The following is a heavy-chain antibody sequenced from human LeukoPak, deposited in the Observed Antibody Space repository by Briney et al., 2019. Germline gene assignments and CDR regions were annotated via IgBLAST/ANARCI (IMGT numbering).Heavy chain of an antibody. D-gene: IGHD6-13*01. CDR3: ARDRKQQPSGYYYMDV. CDR2: IYTSGST. V-gene: IGHV4-4*07. CDR1: GGSISSYY. J-gene: IGHJ6*03. Sequence: SETLSLTCTVSGGSISSYYWSWIRQPAGKGLEWIGRIYTSGSTNYNPSLKSRVTMSVDTSKNQFSLKLSSVTAADTAVYYCARDRKQQPSGYYYMDVWGKGTTVTVSS.